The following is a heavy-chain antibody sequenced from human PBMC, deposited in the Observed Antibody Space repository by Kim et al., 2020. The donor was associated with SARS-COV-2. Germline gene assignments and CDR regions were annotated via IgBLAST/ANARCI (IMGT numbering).Heavy chain of an antibody. D-gene: IGHD3-9*01. V-gene: IGHV3-23*01. J-gene: IGHJ6*03. CDR2: ISGSGGST. Sequence: GGSLRLSCAASGFTFSSYAMSWVRQAPGKGLEWVSAISGSGGSTYYADSVKGRFTISRDNSKNTLYLQMNSLRAEDTAVYYCAKDGHSYYDILTGPDPCCYYYYMDVWGKGTTVTVSS. CDR3: AKDGHSYYDILTGPDPCCYYYYMDV. CDR1: GFTFSSYA.